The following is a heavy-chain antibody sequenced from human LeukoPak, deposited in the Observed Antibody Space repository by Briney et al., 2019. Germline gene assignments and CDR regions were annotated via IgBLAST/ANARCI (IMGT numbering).Heavy chain of an antibody. Sequence: GRSLRLSCAASGFTFSSYGMHWVRQTPGKGLEWVAVISYDGNNKYYADSVKGRFTISRDNAKNTLYLQMNSLRAEDTAVYYCARDWFHAIDYWGQGTLVTVSS. J-gene: IGHJ4*02. CDR1: GFTFSSYG. CDR2: ISYDGNNK. D-gene: IGHD2/OR15-2a*01. V-gene: IGHV3-30*03. CDR3: ARDWFHAIDY.